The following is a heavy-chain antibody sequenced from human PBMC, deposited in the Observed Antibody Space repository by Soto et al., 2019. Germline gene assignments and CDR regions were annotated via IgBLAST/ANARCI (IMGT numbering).Heavy chain of an antibody. CDR3: ACGRNGVYSGYDCLDY. D-gene: IGHD5-12*01. V-gene: IGHV3-33*01. CDR2: IWYDGSNK. J-gene: IGHJ4*02. CDR1: GFTFSSYG. Sequence: QVQLVESGGGVVQPGRSLRLSCAASGFTFSSYGMHWVRQAPGKGLEWVAVIWYDGSNKYYADSVKGRFTISRDNSKNTLYLQMNRLRAEETAVYYCACGRNGVYSGYDCLDYWGQGTLVTVSS.